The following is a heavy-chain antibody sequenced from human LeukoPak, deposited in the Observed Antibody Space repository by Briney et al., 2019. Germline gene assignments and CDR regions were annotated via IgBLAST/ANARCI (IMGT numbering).Heavy chain of an antibody. D-gene: IGHD6-13*01. V-gene: IGHV3-7*01. CDR3: ASGQKLGF. CDR1: GFTFSSYW. CDR2: IKQDGSDK. J-gene: IGHJ4*02. Sequence: PGGSLRLSCVASGFTFSSYWMSWVRQAPGKGLEWVANIKQDGSDKYYVDSVKGRFTISRDNAKNSLYLQMNSLRAEDKAVYYCASGQKLGFWGQGTLVTVSS.